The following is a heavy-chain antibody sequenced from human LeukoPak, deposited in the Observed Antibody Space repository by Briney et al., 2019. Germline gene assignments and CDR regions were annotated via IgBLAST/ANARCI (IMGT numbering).Heavy chain of an antibody. D-gene: IGHD3-22*01. J-gene: IGHJ4*02. CDR2: ISSNGGST. V-gene: IGHV3-64*01. CDR1: GFTFSSYA. CDR3: ARARAQYYYDSSGPYALDY. Sequence: PGGSLRLSCAASGFTFSSYAMHWVRQAPGKGLDYVSAISSNGGSTYYANSVKGRFTISRDNSKNTLYLQMGSLRAEDMAVYYCARARAQYYYDSSGPYALDYWGQGTLVTVSS.